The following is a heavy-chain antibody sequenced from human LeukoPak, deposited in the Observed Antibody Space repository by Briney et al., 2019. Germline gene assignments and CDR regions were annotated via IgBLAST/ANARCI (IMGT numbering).Heavy chain of an antibody. CDR3: AREVGATHY. CDR1: GGSISSYY. V-gene: IGHV4-59*01. D-gene: IGHD1-26*01. Sequence: PSETLSLTCTASGGSISSYYWSWIRQSPGKGLEWIGNIYYSGSTNYNPSLKNLGTITVDTSKNHFSLQLMSVTAANTAVYYGAREVGATHYWGQGTLVTVPS. J-gene: IGHJ4*02. CDR2: IYYSGST.